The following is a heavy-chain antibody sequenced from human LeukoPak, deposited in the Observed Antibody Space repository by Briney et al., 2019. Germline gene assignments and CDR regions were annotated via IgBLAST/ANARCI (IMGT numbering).Heavy chain of an antibody. V-gene: IGHV4-59*12. CDR1: GGSISSYY. CDR3: ARAPITSPFYFDY. D-gene: IGHD2-2*01. J-gene: IGHJ4*02. CDR2: IYYSGST. Sequence: PSETLSLTCTVSGGSISSYYWSWIRQPPGKGLEWIGYIYYSGSTNYNPSLKSRVTISVDTSKNQFSLKLSSVTAEDTALYYCARAPITSPFYFDYWGQGTLVTVSS.